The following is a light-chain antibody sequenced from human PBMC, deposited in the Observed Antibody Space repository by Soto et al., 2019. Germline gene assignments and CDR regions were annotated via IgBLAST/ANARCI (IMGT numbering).Light chain of an antibody. Sequence: QSVLTQPASVSGSLGQSITISCTGTSSDVGSYNLVSWYQQHPGKAPKVMIYEVSKRPSGVSNRFSGSKSGNTASLTISGLQSEDEADYYCCSYAGGRTYVFGTGTKVT. CDR1: SSDVGSYNL. CDR2: EVS. V-gene: IGLV2-23*02. J-gene: IGLJ1*01. CDR3: CSYAGGRTYV.